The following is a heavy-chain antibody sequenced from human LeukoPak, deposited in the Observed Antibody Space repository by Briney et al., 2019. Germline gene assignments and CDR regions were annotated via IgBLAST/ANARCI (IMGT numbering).Heavy chain of an antibody. CDR1: GFTFSSYA. D-gene: IGHD3-22*01. CDR3: AKGSYYDSSGSFYFDY. Sequence: GGSLRLSCSASGFTFSSYAMSWVRQAPGKGLEWVSGISGSGDNTYYADSVKGRFTISRDNSKNTLYVQVNSLGTEDTAAYYCAKGSYYDSSGSFYFDYWGQGTLVTVSS. CDR2: ISGSGDNT. V-gene: IGHV3-23*01. J-gene: IGHJ4*02.